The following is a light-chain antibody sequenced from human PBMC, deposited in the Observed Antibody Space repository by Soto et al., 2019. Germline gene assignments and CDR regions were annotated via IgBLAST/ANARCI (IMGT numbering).Light chain of an antibody. CDR2: ETS. CDR1: EGINTG. CDR3: QQFRAYPLT. V-gene: IGKV1-13*02. J-gene: IGKJ4*01. Sequence: AIQLTQSPSSLSASVGDRVTITCRASEGINTGVAWYQQKPGKSPKLLIYETSNLASGVSLRFSGTGYGTQFSLTIGGLQPEDFATYHCQQFRAYPLTFGGGTKGEIK.